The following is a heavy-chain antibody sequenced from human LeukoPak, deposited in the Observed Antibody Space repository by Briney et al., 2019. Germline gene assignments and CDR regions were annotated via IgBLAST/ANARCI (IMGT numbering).Heavy chain of an antibody. CDR2: IYTSGST. CDR1: GGSISSYY. V-gene: IGHV4-4*07. J-gene: IGHJ4*02. D-gene: IGHD2-2*02. Sequence: SETLSLTCTVSGGSISSYYWSWIRQPAGKGLEWIGRIYTSGSTNYNPSLKSRGTMSVDTSKNQFSLKLSSVTAADTAVDYCAGVPAAIGVLGYFDYWGQGTLVTVSS. CDR3: AGVPAAIGVLGYFDY.